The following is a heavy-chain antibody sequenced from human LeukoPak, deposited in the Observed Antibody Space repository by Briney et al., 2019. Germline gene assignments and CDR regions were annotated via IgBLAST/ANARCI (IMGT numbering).Heavy chain of an antibody. J-gene: IGHJ1*01. CDR1: GGSFSGYY. Sequence: PSETLSLTCAVYGGSFSGYYWSWIRQPPGKGLEWIGEINHSGSTNYNPSLKSRVTISVDTSKNQFSLKLSSVTAADTAVYYCARGRSKYYYDSNGSHPFQHWGQGTLVTVSS. D-gene: IGHD3-22*01. CDR3: ARGRSKYYYDSNGSHPFQH. CDR2: INHSGST. V-gene: IGHV4-34*01.